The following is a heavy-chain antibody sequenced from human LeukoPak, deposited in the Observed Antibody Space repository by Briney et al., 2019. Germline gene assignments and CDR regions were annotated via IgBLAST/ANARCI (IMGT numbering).Heavy chain of an antibody. CDR2: IIPILGIA. CDR1: GGTFSTYA. CDR3: ARGIVVVPAAVRYYMDV. Sequence: SVKVSSKASGGTFSTYAISWVRQAPGQGLEWMGRIIPILGIANYAQKFQGRVTITADKSTSTAYMELSSLRSEDTAVYYCARGIVVVPAAVRYYMDVWGKGTTVTVSS. V-gene: IGHV1-69*04. D-gene: IGHD2-2*01. J-gene: IGHJ6*03.